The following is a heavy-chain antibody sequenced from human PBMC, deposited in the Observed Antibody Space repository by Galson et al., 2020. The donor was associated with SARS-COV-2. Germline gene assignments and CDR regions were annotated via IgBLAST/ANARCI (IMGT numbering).Heavy chain of an antibody. J-gene: IGHJ4*02. D-gene: IGHD3-10*01. CDR2: ISSDSSSI. CDR1: GFTFSIKT. V-gene: IGHV3-21*01. CDR3: ARGVWLSGPGTYYNDY. Sequence: GGSLRLSCAASGFTFSIKTMNWVRHAPGKGLEWVSSISSDSSSIYYADSVKGRFTISRDNPKNSLYLQMNSLRPEDTAIYYCARGVWLSGPGTYYNDYWGLGTLVTVSS.